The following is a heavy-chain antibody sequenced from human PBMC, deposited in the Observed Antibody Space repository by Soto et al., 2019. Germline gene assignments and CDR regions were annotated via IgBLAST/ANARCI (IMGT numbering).Heavy chain of an antibody. CDR3: ARDLGSWYGRFDP. J-gene: IGHJ5*02. Sequence: EVQLLESGGDLVQPGGSLRLSCAASGFIFANYAMSWVRQAPGKGLEWVSVISTSGGTTLYADTVKGRFTISRDNPKNTLYLQMNSLRADDTAVYYCARDLGSWYGRFDPWSQGTLVTVAS. CDR1: GFIFANYA. D-gene: IGHD6-13*01. V-gene: IGHV3-23*01. CDR2: ISTSGGTT.